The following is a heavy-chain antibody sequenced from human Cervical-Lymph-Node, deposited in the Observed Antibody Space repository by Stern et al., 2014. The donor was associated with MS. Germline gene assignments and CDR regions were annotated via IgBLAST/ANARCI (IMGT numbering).Heavy chain of an antibody. V-gene: IGHV1-69*01. D-gene: IGHD1-26*01. CDR1: GVLFSNFA. CDR2: IIPIFGTP. CDR3: ARDPGGSFSNWFDS. J-gene: IGHJ5*01. Sequence: QVQLVQSGAEVKKPGSSVKVSCKASGVLFSNFAINWVRQAPGQGLEWMGGIIPIFGTPNYAQKFRGRLTITADESTSTAYLDLSSLISDDTAMYYCARDPGGSFSNWFDSWCQGTLVTVSS.